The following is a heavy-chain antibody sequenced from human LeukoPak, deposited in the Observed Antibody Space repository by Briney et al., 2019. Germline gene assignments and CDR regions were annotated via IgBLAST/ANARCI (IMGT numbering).Heavy chain of an antibody. D-gene: IGHD6-6*01. V-gene: IGHV3-23*01. J-gene: IGHJ5*02. CDR1: GFTFSSYA. CDR3: AKDKSSSSVSNWFDP. Sequence: GSLRLSCAASGFTFSSYAMSWVRQAPGKGLEWVSAISGSGGSTYNADSVKGRFTISRDNSKSTLYLQMNSLRAEDTAVYYCAKDKSSSSVSNWFDPWGQGTLVTVSS. CDR2: ISGSGGST.